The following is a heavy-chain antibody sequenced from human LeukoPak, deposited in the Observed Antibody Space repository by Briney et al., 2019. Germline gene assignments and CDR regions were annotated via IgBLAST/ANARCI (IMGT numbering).Heavy chain of an antibody. CDR1: GGSISSGDYY. J-gene: IGHJ5*02. CDR3: AREKITSDQRWIVGATGRWFDP. CDR2: IYYSGST. D-gene: IGHD1-26*01. Sequence: SETLSLTCTVSGGSISSGDYYWSWIRQPPGKGLEWIGYIYYSGSTYYNPSLKSRVTISVDTSKNQFSLKLSSVTAADTAVYYCAREKITSDQRWIVGATGRWFDPWGQGTLVTVSS. V-gene: IGHV4-30-4*02.